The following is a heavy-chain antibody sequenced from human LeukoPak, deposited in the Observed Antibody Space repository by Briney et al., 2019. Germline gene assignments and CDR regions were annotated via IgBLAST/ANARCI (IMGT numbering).Heavy chain of an antibody. CDR3: SRQGDGLGTTDWYFDL. CDR1: AFTVSRYE. Sequence: PGGSLRLSRAASAFTVSRYEMNWVRQAPGKGLEWISYISSSGSTIYYADSVKGRFTISRDNAKNSLYLQMNSLRAEDTAVYYRSRQGDGLGTTDWYFDLWGRGTLVTVSS. V-gene: IGHV3-48*03. J-gene: IGHJ2*01. D-gene: IGHD7-27*01. CDR2: ISSSGSTI.